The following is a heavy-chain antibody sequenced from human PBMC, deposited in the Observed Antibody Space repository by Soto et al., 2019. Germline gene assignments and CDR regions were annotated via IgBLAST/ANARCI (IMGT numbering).Heavy chain of an antibody. Sequence: HLVQSGPEVKRPGASITVSCKTSGDTFANFGLSWVRQAPGQGLEWMGWIATYNNNKNYAQKFQGRLTLTTDTSTTTAYRELEGLGYDDTAVYYCARVVRGVVNWFAPWGQGPLVTVSS. CDR1: GDTFANFG. CDR3: ARVVRGVVNWFAP. CDR2: IATYNNNK. D-gene: IGHD3-10*01. V-gene: IGHV1-18*01. J-gene: IGHJ5*02.